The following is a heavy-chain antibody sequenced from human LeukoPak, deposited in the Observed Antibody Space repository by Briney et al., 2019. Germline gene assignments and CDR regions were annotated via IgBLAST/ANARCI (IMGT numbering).Heavy chain of an antibody. CDR3: AKITKATTPNY. Sequence: PGGSLRLSCAAAVVTFSNYPVNWVRQASGRGLEWVSGITDSGRKTYYADSVKGRFSISRDNSKNTVYLQMSDLRAEDTAVYYCAKITKATTPNYWGQGTLVTVSS. V-gene: IGHV3-23*01. CDR1: VVTFSNYP. J-gene: IGHJ4*02. CDR2: ITDSGRKT. D-gene: IGHD4-17*01.